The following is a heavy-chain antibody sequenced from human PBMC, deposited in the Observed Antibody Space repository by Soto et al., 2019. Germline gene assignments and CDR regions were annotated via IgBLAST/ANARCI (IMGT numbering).Heavy chain of an antibody. D-gene: IGHD2-2*01. V-gene: IGHV2-5*02. CDR2: IYWDDDK. Sequence: KESGPTLVKPTQTLTLTCTFSGFSLSTSGEGMGWIRQPPGKALEWLALIYWDDDKRYSPSLKSRLTITKDTSKNQVVLTMTNMDPVDTSTYYCAHSDQRKDAFDIWGQGTMVTVSS. J-gene: IGHJ3*02. CDR3: AHSDQRKDAFDI. CDR1: GFSLSTSGEG.